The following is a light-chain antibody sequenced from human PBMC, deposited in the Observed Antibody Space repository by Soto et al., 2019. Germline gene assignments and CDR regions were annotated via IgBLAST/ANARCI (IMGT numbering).Light chain of an antibody. J-gene: IGKJ1*01. V-gene: IGKV1-33*01. CDR1: QDISNY. Sequence: DIQMTQSPSSLSASVGDRVTITCQASQDISNYLNWYQQKPGKAPKLLIYDASNLETGVPSRFSGSGSGTEFTLTISSLQTDDFATYYCQQYNSYPWTFGQGTKVDI. CDR3: QQYNSYPWT. CDR2: DAS.